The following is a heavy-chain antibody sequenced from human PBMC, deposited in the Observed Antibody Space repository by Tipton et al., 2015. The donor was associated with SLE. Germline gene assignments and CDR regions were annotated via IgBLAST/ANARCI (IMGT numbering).Heavy chain of an antibody. J-gene: IGHJ4*02. Sequence: TLSLTRAVYGGSFSGYYWSWIRQPPGKGLEWIGEINHSGSTKYNPSLKSRVTISVDTSKKQFSLNLSSVTAADTAVYYCARLIAARLPFDYWGQGTLVTVSS. CDR1: GGSFSGYY. D-gene: IGHD6-6*01. CDR2: INHSGST. V-gene: IGHV4-34*01. CDR3: ARLIAARLPFDY.